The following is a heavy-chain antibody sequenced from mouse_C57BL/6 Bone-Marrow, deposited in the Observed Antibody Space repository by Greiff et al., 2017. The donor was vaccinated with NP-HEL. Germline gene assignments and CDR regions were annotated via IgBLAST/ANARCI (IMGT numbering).Heavy chain of an antibody. V-gene: IGHV1-55*01. CDR1: GYTFTSYW. CDR3: ARGEVDYDERYAMDY. CDR2: IYPGSGST. D-gene: IGHD2-4*01. Sequence: QVQLKQPGAELVKPGASVKMSCKASGYTFTSYWITWVKQRPGQGLEWIGDIYPGSGSTNYNEKFKSKATLTVDTSSSTAYMQLSSLTSEDSAVYYCARGEVDYDERYAMDYWGQGTSVTVSS. J-gene: IGHJ4*01.